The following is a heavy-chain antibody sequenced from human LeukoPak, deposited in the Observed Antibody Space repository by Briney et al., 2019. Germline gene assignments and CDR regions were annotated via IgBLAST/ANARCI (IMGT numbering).Heavy chain of an antibody. CDR2: MNPNSGNT. CDR1: GYTFTSYD. Sequence: ASVKVSCKASGYTFTSYDINWVRQAPGQGLEWMGWMNPNSGNTGYAQKFQGRVTMTRNTSISTAYMELNRLRSEDTAVYYCAMTRPDYYYGMDVWGQGTTVTVSS. V-gene: IGHV1-8*01. J-gene: IGHJ6*02. CDR3: AMTRPDYYYGMDV.